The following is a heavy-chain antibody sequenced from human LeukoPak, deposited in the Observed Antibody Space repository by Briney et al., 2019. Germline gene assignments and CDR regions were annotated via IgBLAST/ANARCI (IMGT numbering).Heavy chain of an antibody. J-gene: IGHJ3*02. CDR3: ARDTYSGSDDAFDI. D-gene: IGHD1-26*01. CDR1: GYTFTGYY. V-gene: IGHV1-2*02. CDR2: ISPNSGGT. Sequence: GASVKVSCKASGYTFTGYYMHWVRQAPGQGLEWMGWISPNSGGTNYAQKFQGRVTMTRDTSISTAYMELSRLRSDDTAVYYCARDTYSGSDDAFDIWGQGTMVTVSS.